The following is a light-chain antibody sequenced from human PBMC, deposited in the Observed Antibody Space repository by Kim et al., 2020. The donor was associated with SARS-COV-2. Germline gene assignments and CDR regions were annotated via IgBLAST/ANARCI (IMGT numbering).Light chain of an antibody. J-gene: IGLJ2*01. CDR3: ATWDSSLSAMI. V-gene: IGLV1-51*01. Sequence: GEKVSISCAGSSTKCCKKYVAWYQQFPGTAPNLLIYDKNQRPSVIPDRFSGPKSGTSATLGITGLQTGDEAEYYSATWDSSLSAMIFGGGTQLTVL. CDR2: DKN. CDR1: STKCCKKY.